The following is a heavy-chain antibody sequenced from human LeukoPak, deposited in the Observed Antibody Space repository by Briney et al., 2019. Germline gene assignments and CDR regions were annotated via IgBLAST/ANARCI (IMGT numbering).Heavy chain of an antibody. Sequence: GGSLRLSCAASGFTFNTYAMHWVRQAPGKGLEWVAVISYDEYNKYYADSVEGRFTISRDNSKYTLFLQMNSLRPEDTAVYYCAREGSDSHDDVFDIWGQGTMVTVSS. J-gene: IGHJ3*02. V-gene: IGHV3-30-3*01. CDR3: AREGSDSHDDVFDI. CDR1: GFTFNTYA. D-gene: IGHD2-21*01. CDR2: ISYDEYNK.